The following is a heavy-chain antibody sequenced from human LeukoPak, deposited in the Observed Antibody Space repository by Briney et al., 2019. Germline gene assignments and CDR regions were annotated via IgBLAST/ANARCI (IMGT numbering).Heavy chain of an antibody. CDR2: IIPIFGTA. J-gene: IGHJ6*03. D-gene: IGHD6-19*01. CDR1: GGTFSSYA. Sequence: ASVKVSCKASGGTFSSYAISCVRQAPGQGLEWMGGIIPIFGTANYAQKFQGRVTITTDESTSTAYMELSSLRSEDTAVYYCARDRSSSGWYYMDVWGKGTTVTVSS. CDR3: ARDRSSSGWYYMDV. V-gene: IGHV1-69*05.